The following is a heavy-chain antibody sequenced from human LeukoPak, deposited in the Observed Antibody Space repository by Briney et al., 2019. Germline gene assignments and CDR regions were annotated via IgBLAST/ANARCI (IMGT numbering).Heavy chain of an antibody. CDR2: IYYSGST. J-gene: IGHJ5*02. D-gene: IGHD2-2*01. Sequence: SETLSLTCTVSGGSISSGGYYWSWIRQHPGKGLEWIGYIYYSGSTYYNPSLKSRVTISVDTSKNQFSLKLSSVTAADTAVYYCAREREECQLPRGGYNWFDPWGQGTLVTVSS. V-gene: IGHV4-31*03. CDR3: AREREECQLPRGGYNWFDP. CDR1: GGSISSGGYY.